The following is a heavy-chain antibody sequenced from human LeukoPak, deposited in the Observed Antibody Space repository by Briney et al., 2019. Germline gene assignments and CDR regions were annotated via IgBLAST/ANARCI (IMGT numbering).Heavy chain of an antibody. CDR1: GFTFSSYS. J-gene: IGHJ6*02. CDR2: ISSSSSYI. D-gene: IGHD5-24*01. V-gene: IGHV3-21*01. Sequence: GGSLRLSCAASGFTFSSYSMNWVRPAPGKGLEWVSSISSSSSYIYYADSVKGRFTISRDNAKNSLYLQMNSLRAEDTAVYYCARDREEMADFYYYYGMDVWGQGTTVTVSS. CDR3: ARDREEMADFYYYYGMDV.